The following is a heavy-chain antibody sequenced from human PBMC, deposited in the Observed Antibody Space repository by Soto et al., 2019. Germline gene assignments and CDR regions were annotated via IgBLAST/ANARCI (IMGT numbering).Heavy chain of an antibody. D-gene: IGHD3-3*01. V-gene: IGHV4-39*01. CDR2: IYYSGST. J-gene: IGHJ6*02. CDR3: ARGLRFLEWLLSPPYYYYGMDV. CDR1: GGSISSSSYY. Sequence: PSETLSLTCTVSGGSISSSSYYWGWIRQPPGKGLEWIGSIYYSGSTYYNPSLKSRVTISVDTSKNQFSLKLSSVTAADTAVYYCARGLRFLEWLLSPPYYYYGMDVWGQGTTVTAP.